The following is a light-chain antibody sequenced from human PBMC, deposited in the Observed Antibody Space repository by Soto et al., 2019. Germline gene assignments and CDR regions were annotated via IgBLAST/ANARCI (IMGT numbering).Light chain of an antibody. Sequence: QSVLTQPASVSGSPGQSITISCTGTSSDVGGYNYVSWYQQHPGKAPKLMIYDVSNRPSGVSNRFSGSKSGNTASLTISGLQAEDEADYYCSSYTSSSTPSFGGGTKHTVL. CDR1: SSDVGGYNY. CDR2: DVS. CDR3: SSYTSSSTPS. J-gene: IGLJ3*02. V-gene: IGLV2-14*01.